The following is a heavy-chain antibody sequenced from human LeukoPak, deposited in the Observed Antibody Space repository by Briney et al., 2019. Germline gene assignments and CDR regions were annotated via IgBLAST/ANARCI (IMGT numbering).Heavy chain of an antibody. D-gene: IGHD5-24*01. CDR3: ARGVGGYNP. Sequence: PSETLSLTCAVYGGSFSGYYWSWIRQPPGKGLEWIGEINHSGSTNYNPSLKSRVPISVDTSKNQFSLKLSSVTAADTAVYYCARGVGGYNPWGQGTLVTVSS. CDR1: GGSFSGYY. J-gene: IGHJ4*02. CDR2: INHSGST. V-gene: IGHV4-34*01.